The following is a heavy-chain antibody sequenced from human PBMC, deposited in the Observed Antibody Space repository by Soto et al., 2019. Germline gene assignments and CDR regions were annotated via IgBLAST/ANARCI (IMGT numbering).Heavy chain of an antibody. D-gene: IGHD4-17*01. J-gene: IGHJ4*02. CDR3: ARDRLMAVPALLHY. Sequence: ASVKVSCKTSGYPFTSYGINWVRQAPGQGPEWMGWISAYNGKTSYTQKFQGRVTMTTDTSTSTAYMELRSLRSDDTAVYYCARDRLMAVPALLHYGGQGPLVTV. V-gene: IGHV1-18*01. CDR1: GYPFTSYG. CDR2: ISAYNGKT.